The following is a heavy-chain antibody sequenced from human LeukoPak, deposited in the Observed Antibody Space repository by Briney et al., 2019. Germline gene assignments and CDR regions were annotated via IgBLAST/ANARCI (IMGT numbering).Heavy chain of an antibody. CDR1: GFTFSSYA. Sequence: GGSLRLSCAASGFTFSSYAMHWVRQAPGKGLEWVAVVSYDGSNKYYADSVKGRFTISRDNSKNTLYLQMNSLRAEDTAVYHCARADSSSLGFYYWGQGTLVTVSS. V-gene: IGHV3-30*04. D-gene: IGHD6-13*01. J-gene: IGHJ4*02. CDR2: VSYDGSNK. CDR3: ARADSSSLGFYY.